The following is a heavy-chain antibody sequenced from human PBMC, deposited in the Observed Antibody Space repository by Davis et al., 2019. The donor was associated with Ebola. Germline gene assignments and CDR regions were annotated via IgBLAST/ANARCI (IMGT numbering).Heavy chain of an antibody. V-gene: IGHV3-30-3*01. CDR1: GFTFGSYA. CDR3: ARSRKAAAGMWYYYYGMDV. J-gene: IGHJ6*02. CDR2: ISYDGSNK. D-gene: IGHD6-13*01. Sequence: GESLKISCAASGFTFGSYAMHWVRQAPGKGLEWVAVISYDGSNKYYADSVKGRFTISRDNSKNTLYLQMNSLRAEDTAVYYCARSRKAAAGMWYYYYGMDVWGQGTMVTVSS.